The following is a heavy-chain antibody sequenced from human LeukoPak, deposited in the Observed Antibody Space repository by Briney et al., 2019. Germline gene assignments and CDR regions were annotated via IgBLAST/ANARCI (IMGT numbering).Heavy chain of an antibody. CDR3: ARGEPDCAGDCPYWYLDL. CDR1: GFTFSTSA. CDR2: ISGSGGRT. V-gene: IGHV3-64*01. J-gene: IGHJ2*01. Sequence: GGSVRLSCAASGFTFSTSAMHWVPQAPGKGLEYVSAISGSGGRTYNANSVKGRFAISRDNSKNTVFLQMGSLRTEDMAVYYCARGEPDCAGDCPYWYLDLWGRGTLVTVSS. D-gene: IGHD2-21*02.